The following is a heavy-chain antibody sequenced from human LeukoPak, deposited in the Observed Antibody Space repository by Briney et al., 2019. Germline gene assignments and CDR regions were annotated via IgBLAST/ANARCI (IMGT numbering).Heavy chain of an antibody. V-gene: IGHV1-24*01. J-gene: IGHJ4*02. CDR3: ATDRRHGDPLQGRY. Sequence: GASVKVSCKVSGYTLTELSMHWVRQAPGKGLEWMGGFDPEDGETIYAQKFQGRVTMTEDTSTDTAYMELSSLRSEDTTVYYCATDRRHGDPLQGRYWGQGTLVTVSS. CDR2: FDPEDGET. D-gene: IGHD4-17*01. CDR1: GYTLTELS.